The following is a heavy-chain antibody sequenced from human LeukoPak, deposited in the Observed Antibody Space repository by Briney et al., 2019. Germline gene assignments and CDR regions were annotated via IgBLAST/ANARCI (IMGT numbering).Heavy chain of an antibody. V-gene: IGHV1-18*01. J-gene: IGHJ6*02. Sequence: ASVKVSCKASGYTFTSYGISWVRQAPGQGLEWMGWISAYNGNTNYAQKLQGRVTMTTDTSTSTAYMELRSLRSDDTAVYYCARRPRVAVTDGMDVWGQGTMVTVSS. CDR3: ARRPRVAVTDGMDV. CDR1: GYTFTSYG. CDR2: ISAYNGNT.